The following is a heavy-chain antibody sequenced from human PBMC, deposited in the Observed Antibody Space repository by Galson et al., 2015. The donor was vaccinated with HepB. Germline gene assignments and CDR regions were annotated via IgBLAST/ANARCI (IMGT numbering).Heavy chain of an antibody. CDR1: AFTFSDYW. V-gene: IGHV3-7*01. CDR3: TKDWGRVRGGRGY. D-gene: IGHD3-10*01. CDR2: INEDGGEK. Sequence: SLRLSCAASAFTFSDYWMTWVRQAPGKGLEWVANINEDGGEKYYVDPVMGRFTISRDNAKNSLYLQMNSLRAEDTAVYYCTKDWGRVRGGRGYWGQGTLVVVSS. J-gene: IGHJ4*02.